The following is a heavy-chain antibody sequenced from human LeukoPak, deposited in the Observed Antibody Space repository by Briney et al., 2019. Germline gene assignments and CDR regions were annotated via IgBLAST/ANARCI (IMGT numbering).Heavy chain of an antibody. CDR2: IYTSGST. CDR1: GGSISSYY. V-gene: IGHV4-4*07. CDR3: ARGKDHMVRGVSDWFDP. Sequence: SETLSLTCTVSGGSISSYYWSWIRQPAGKGLEWIGRIYTSGSTNYNPSLKSRVTMSVDTSKNQFSLKLSSVTAADTAVYSCARGKDHMVRGVSDWFDPWGQGTLVTVSS. D-gene: IGHD3-10*01. J-gene: IGHJ5*02.